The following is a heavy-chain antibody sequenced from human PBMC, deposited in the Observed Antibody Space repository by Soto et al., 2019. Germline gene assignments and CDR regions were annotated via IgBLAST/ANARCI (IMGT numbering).Heavy chain of an antibody. CDR2: IKVDSGYT. Sequence: QLQLVQSAAEVKKPGASVRVSCKAYGYPFIKYGISWIRQAPEQGLEWMGWIKVDSGYTNYAQKFQGRVTMTGDTSSDTAFMELRSLRLHDTAVYFCATSYDTGFDPWGQGTLVSVSS. CDR3: ATSYDTGFDP. J-gene: IGHJ5*02. CDR1: GYPFIKYG. V-gene: IGHV1-18*04. D-gene: IGHD3-9*01.